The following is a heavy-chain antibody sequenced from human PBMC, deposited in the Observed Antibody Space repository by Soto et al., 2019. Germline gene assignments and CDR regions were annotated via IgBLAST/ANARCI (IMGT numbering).Heavy chain of an antibody. Sequence: GGSLRLSCAASGFTFSSYGMHWVRQAPGKGLEWVAVISYDGSNKYCADSVKGRFTISRDNSKNTLYLQMNSLRAEDTAVYYCAKDRGTVTRYFDYWGQGTLVTVSS. V-gene: IGHV3-30*18. CDR2: ISYDGSNK. CDR1: GFTFSSYG. J-gene: IGHJ4*02. D-gene: IGHD4-4*01. CDR3: AKDRGTVTRYFDY.